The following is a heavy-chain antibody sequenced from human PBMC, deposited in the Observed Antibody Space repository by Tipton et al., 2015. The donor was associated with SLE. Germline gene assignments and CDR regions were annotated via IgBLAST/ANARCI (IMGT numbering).Heavy chain of an antibody. CDR1: GYSISTGYY. CDR3: AREVEGYSSSWFKGFFDV. V-gene: IGHV4-38-2*02. CDR2: MYQTGTT. D-gene: IGHD6-13*01. Sequence: TLSLTCTVSGYSISTGYYWGWIRQPPGKGLEWIGNMYQTGTTDYNPSLMSRVTISRDTSKNQFSLRLSSVTAADTAVYYCAREVEGYSSSWFKGFFDVWGQGTLVTVSS. J-gene: IGHJ4*02.